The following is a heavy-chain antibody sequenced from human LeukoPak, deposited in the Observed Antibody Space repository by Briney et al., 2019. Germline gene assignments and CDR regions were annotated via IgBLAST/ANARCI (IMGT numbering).Heavy chain of an antibody. Sequence: SVKVSCKASGGTFSSYAISWVRQAPGQGLEWMGGIIPIFGTANYAQKFQGRVTITADESTSTAYMELSSLRSEDTAVYYCATDIVVVPAAIAGVGFDYWGQGTLVTVSS. D-gene: IGHD2-2*02. J-gene: IGHJ4*02. CDR1: GGTFSSYA. CDR2: IIPIFGTA. CDR3: ATDIVVVPAAIAGVGFDY. V-gene: IGHV1-69*01.